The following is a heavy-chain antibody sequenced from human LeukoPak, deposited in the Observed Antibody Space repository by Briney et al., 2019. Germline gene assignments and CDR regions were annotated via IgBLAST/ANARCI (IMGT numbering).Heavy chain of an antibody. CDR2: IYWNDDK. CDR3: ARSYSDYDYSNNWFDP. CDR1: GFSLSTSGVG. V-gene: IGHV2-5*01. J-gene: IGHJ5*02. D-gene: IGHD5-12*01. Sequence: SGPTLVNPTQTLTLTCTFSGFSLSTSGVGVGWIRQPPGKALEWLALIYWNDDKRYSPSLKSRLTISKDTSKSQVVLTMTNMDPVDTATYYCARSYSDYDYSNNWFDPWGQGTLVTVSS.